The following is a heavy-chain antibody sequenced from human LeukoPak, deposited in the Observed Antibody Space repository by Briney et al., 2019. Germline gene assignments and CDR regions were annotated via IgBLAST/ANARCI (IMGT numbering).Heavy chain of an antibody. CDR2: IRKKVNSYTT. V-gene: IGHV3-72*01. D-gene: IGHD2-8*01. J-gene: IGHJ4*02. CDR3: ARPRTVGCSNDCHYFDY. Sequence: GGSLRLSRAASGFTFSSYSMNWVRQAPGKGLEWVGRIRKKVNSYTTEYAASVKGRFTISRDDSKNSLYLQMNSLKTEDTAVYYCARPRTVGCSNDCHYFDYWGQGTLVTVSS. CDR1: GFTFSSYS.